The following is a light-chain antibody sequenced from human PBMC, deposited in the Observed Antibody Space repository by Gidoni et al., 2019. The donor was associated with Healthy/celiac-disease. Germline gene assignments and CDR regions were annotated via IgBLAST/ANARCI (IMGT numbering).Light chain of an antibody. J-gene: IGKJ1*01. CDR1: QSVSSY. CDR3: QQRSNWPPWT. Sequence: DIVLPPSPATLSLSPGERATLYCMASQSVSSYLAWYQQKPGQAPRLLIYDASNSATGIPARFSGSGSGTDFTLTISSLEPEDFAVYYCQQRSNWPPWTFGQGTKVEIK. CDR2: DAS. V-gene: IGKV3-11*01.